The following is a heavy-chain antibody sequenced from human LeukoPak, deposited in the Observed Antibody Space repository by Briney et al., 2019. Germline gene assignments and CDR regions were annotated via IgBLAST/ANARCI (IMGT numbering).Heavy chain of an antibody. CDR3: AKTFWITGWSVGFDC. J-gene: IGHJ4*02. Sequence: SETLSLTCSVSGASISSSGYFWTWIRQPAEKGLEWIGRISTSGSTTYNPSLESRVTMSLEKSKNQFSLRLTSVTAADTAVYCCAKTFWITGWSVGFDCWGPGTLVAVSS. D-gene: IGHD3-3*01. CDR1: GASISSSGYF. V-gene: IGHV4-61*02. CDR2: ISTSGST.